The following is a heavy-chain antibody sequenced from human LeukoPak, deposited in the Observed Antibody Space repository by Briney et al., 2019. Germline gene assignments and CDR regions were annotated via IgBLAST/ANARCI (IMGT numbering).Heavy chain of an antibody. CDR2: ISGSGGST. Sequence: PGGSLRLSCAASRFTFSSYAMTWVRQAPGKGLEWVSAISGSGGSTYYADSVKGRFTISRDNSKNTLYLQMNSLRAEDTAVYYCAKGDISGYGDFDYWGQGTLVTVSS. CDR1: RFTFSSYA. V-gene: IGHV3-23*01. D-gene: IGHD3-22*01. J-gene: IGHJ4*02. CDR3: AKGDISGYGDFDY.